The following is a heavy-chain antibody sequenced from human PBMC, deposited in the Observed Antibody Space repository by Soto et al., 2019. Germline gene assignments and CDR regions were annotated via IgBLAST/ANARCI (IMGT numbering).Heavy chain of an antibody. J-gene: IGHJ6*03. CDR1: GFTFEDYA. D-gene: IGHD1-1*01. CDR2: ITWNGVAM. CDR3: AKSFVAIRQLYQYMEV. Sequence: DVQLVESGGGLVQPGGSLRLSCAASGFTFEDYAMHWVRQTPGKGLEWVSGITWNGVAMGYAASVQGRFTISRDDDQRSLSLQMNSLSPEDTALYCLAKSFVAIRQLYQYMEVWGKGTTVTVSS. V-gene: IGHV3-9*01.